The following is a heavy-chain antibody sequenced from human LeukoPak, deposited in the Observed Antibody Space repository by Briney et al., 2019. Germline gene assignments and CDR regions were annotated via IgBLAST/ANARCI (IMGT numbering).Heavy chain of an antibody. CDR1: GVSISTYF. V-gene: IGHV4-59*08. Sequence: SETLSLTCTVSGVSISTYFWSWIRQPPGKGLEWIGSIYYSGSTNYNPSLKSRVTISVDTSKNQFSLKLSSVTAADTAVYYCASELLMKSSGIDYWGQGTLVTVSS. CDR2: IYYSGST. D-gene: IGHD6-19*01. CDR3: ASELLMKSSGIDY. J-gene: IGHJ4*02.